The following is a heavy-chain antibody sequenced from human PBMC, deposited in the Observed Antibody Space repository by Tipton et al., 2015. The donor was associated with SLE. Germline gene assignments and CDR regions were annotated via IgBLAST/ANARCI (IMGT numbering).Heavy chain of an antibody. Sequence: LRLSCTVSGGSISSSSYYWGWIRQPPGKGLEWIGYIYYSGSTNYNPSLKSRVTISVDTSKNQFSLKLNSVTAADTAVYYCARVQISYTVVATAWFDPRGQGTLVTVSS. CDR1: GGSISSSSYY. D-gene: IGHD2-2*01. J-gene: IGHJ5*02. CDR3: ARVQISYTVVATAWFDP. V-gene: IGHV4-61*05. CDR2: IYYSGST.